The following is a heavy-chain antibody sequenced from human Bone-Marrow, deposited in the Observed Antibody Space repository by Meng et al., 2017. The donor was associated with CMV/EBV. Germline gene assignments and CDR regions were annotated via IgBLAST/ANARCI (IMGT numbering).Heavy chain of an antibody. D-gene: IGHD6-6*01. CDR3: AKESIADLDAFDI. V-gene: IGHV3-23*03. J-gene: IGHJ3*02. CDR1: RFSFSSYA. Sequence: GESLKLSCAASRFSFSSYAMNWVRQAPGKALQWVSVIYSGGSSTYYADSVKGRFTISRDNSKNTLYLQMNSLRAEDTAIYYCAKESIADLDAFDIWGQGTMVTVSS. CDR2: IYSGGSST.